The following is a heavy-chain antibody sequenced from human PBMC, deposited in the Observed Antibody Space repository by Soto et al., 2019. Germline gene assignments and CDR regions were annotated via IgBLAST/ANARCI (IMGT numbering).Heavy chain of an antibody. CDR3: AFSYYYGSGSYYQPDSGGMDV. V-gene: IGHV1-2*02. Sequence: ASVKVSCKASGYMFTGYYMHWVRQAPGQGREWMGWINPESGGTSYPQKFQGRVTMTGDTSISTAYMELSRLRSDDTAVYYCAFSYYYGSGSYYQPDSGGMDVWGQGTPVTVSS. J-gene: IGHJ6*02. CDR2: INPESGGT. D-gene: IGHD3-10*01. CDR1: GYMFTGYY.